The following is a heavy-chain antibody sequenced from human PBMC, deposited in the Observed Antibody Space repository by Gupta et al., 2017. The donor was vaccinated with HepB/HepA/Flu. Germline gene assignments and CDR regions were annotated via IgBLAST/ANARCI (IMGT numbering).Heavy chain of an antibody. V-gene: IGHV4-31*02. CDR3: ARALYCSGGSCYGGNWFDP. J-gene: IGHJ5*02. CDR2: IYYSGST. D-gene: IGHD2-15*01. Sequence: SWIRQHPGKGLEWIGYIYYSGSTYYNPSLKRRVTISLDTSTNQFSLNLTSVTAADTAVYYCARALYCSGGSCYGGNWFDPWGRGTLVTVSS.